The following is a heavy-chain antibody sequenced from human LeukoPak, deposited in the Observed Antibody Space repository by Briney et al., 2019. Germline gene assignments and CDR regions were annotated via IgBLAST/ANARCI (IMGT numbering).Heavy chain of an antibody. CDR1: GFIFSSYA. CDR2: ISGSGGSI. V-gene: IGHV3-23*01. Sequence: PGGSLRLSCAASGFIFSSYAMSWVRQAPGKGLEWVSAISGSGGSIYYADSVKGRFTISRDNSKNTLYLQMNSLRAEDTAVYYWAKREGKMATIPDAFDIWGQGTMVTVSS. CDR3: AKREGKMATIPDAFDI. J-gene: IGHJ3*02. D-gene: IGHD5-24*01.